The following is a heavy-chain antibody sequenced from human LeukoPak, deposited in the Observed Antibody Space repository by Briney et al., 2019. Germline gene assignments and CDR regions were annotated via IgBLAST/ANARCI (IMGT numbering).Heavy chain of an antibody. CDR3: ARDPPTATGAMDV. D-gene: IGHD4-17*01. V-gene: IGHV3-66*01. CDR1: EFSVGSNY. J-gene: IGHJ6*03. CDR2: IYSGGST. Sequence: GGSLRLSCAASEFSVGSNYMTWVRQAPGKGLEWVSLIYSGGSTYYADSVKGRFTISRDNAKNSLYLQMNSLRAEDTAVYYCARDPPTATGAMDVWGKGTTVTVSS.